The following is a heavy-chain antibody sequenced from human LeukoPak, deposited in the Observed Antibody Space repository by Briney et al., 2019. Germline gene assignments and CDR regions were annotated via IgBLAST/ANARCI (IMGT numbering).Heavy chain of an antibody. CDR2: IWYDGSNK. CDR1: GFIFNNHG. J-gene: IGHJ3*02. Sequence: PGKSLRLSCAASGFIFNNHGIHWVRQAPGKGLEWVAVIWYDGSNKFSADSVKGRFTISRDNSKNTLYLQMNSLRAEDTAVYYCARAIGEGEIGAFDIWGPGTMVTVSS. V-gene: IGHV3-33*01. D-gene: IGHD3-10*01. CDR3: ARAIGEGEIGAFDI.